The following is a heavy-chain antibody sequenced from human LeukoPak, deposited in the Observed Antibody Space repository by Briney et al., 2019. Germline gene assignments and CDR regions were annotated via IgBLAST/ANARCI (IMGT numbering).Heavy chain of an antibody. CDR3: ARTSMATIKQHFDY. V-gene: IGHV1-18*01. CDR1: GYTFTSYG. J-gene: IGHJ4*02. D-gene: IGHD5-24*01. CDR2: ISAYNGNT. Sequence: ASVKVSCKASGYTFTSYGISWVRQAPGQGPEWMGWISAYNGNTNYAQKLQGRVTMTTDTSTSTAYMELRSLRSDDTAVYYCARTSMATIKQHFDYWGQGTLVTVSS.